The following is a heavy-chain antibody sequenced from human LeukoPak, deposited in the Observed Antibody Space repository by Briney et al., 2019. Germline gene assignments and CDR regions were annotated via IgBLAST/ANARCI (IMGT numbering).Heavy chain of an antibody. CDR3: ARDSYQDYYGRFDP. CDR1: GFSFSNHG. CDR2: IWDDGSNK. Sequence: GGSLRLSCAASGFSFSNHGMHWVRQAPGKRLEWVAVIWDDGSNKRYANSVNGRFTISRDNSENTLYLQMNGLTAEDTAMYYCARDSYQDYYGRFDPWGQGTLVIVSS. J-gene: IGHJ5*02. D-gene: IGHD3-10*01. V-gene: IGHV3-33*01.